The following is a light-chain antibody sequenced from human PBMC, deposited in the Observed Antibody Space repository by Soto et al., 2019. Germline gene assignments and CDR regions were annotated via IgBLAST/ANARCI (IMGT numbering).Light chain of an antibody. CDR2: DAS. CDR3: QHFGGSLPVT. Sequence: DIQMTQSPSTLSASVGDRVTITCRASQSISSLLAWYQQKPGKAPKLLIYDASSLESGVPSRFSGSGSGTEFTLTISSLQPDDFATYYCQHFGGSLPVTFGQGTRLEI. J-gene: IGKJ5*01. V-gene: IGKV1-5*01. CDR1: QSISSL.